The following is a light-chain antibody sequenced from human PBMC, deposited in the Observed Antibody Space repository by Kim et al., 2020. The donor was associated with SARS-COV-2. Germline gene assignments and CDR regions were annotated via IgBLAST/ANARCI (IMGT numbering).Light chain of an antibody. CDR1: SSNIGTNF. V-gene: IGLV1-47*02. J-gene: IGLJ2*01. CDR3: AAWDDSLSGLV. Sequence: GQGVTISCAESSSNIGTNFVYWYQQLPGTAPKLLIYSNNQRPSGVPERFSASKSGTSASLAISGLRSEDEAAYHCAAWDDSLSGLVFGGGTQLTVL. CDR2: SNN.